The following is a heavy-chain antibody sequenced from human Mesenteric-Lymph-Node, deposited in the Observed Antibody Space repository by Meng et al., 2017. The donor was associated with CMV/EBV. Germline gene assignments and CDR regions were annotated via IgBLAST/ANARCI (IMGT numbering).Heavy chain of an antibody. Sequence: GGSLRLSCAASGFSFTSYVMHWVRQAPGKGLEWVAMIWYDGSIEKYLDSVKGRFSISRDNSKDTIYVQMNSLRAEDTAVYYCAKGGGRQLGDAFDIWGQGTMVTVSS. CDR2: IWYDGSIE. CDR1: GFSFTSYV. CDR3: AKGGGRQLGDAFDI. J-gene: IGHJ3*02. V-gene: IGHV3-30*02. D-gene: IGHD7-27*01.